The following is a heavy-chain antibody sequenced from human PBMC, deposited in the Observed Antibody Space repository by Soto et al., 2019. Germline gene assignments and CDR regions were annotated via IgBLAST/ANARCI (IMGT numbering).Heavy chain of an antibody. Sequence: GGSLRLSCAASGFSFSNYAMNWVRQAPGKGLEWVSVISGSGGSASYADSVQGRFTISRDDSHNVAYLQMSSLRTEDTAMYYCAKDRYSGTYPTDFDYWGQGSLVTVSS. CDR2: ISGSGGSA. V-gene: IGHV3-23*01. J-gene: IGHJ4*02. CDR1: GFSFSNYA. CDR3: AKDRYSGTYPTDFDY. D-gene: IGHD1-26*01.